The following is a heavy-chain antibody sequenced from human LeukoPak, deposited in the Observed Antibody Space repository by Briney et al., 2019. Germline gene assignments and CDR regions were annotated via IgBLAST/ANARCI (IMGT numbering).Heavy chain of an antibody. V-gene: IGHV1-18*01. J-gene: IGHJ4*02. CDR2: MSAYNGNT. CDR1: GYTFTSYG. D-gene: IGHD3-10*01. Sequence: ASVTVSFKCSGYTFTSYGVGWVRQAPGQGLAWMGWMSAYNGNTHYAQKLQGRVTMTTDTSTSTDYMELRSLRSDETAVYYCARPVINRYYYGSGSYDLDYWGQGTLVTVSS. CDR3: ARPVINRYYYGSGSYDLDY.